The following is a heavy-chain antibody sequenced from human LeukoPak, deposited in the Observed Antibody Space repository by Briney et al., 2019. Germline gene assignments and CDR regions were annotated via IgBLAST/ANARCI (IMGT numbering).Heavy chain of an antibody. J-gene: IGHJ4*02. V-gene: IGHV1-18*01. Sequence: ASVKVSCKASGYTFTSYDINWVRQATGQGLEWMGWISAYNGNTNYAQKLQGRVTMTTDTSTSTAYMELRSLRSDDTAVYYCARVHKERVVPAASYYFDYWGQGTLVTVSS. D-gene: IGHD2-2*01. CDR3: ARVHKERVVPAASYYFDY. CDR1: GYTFTSYD. CDR2: ISAYNGNT.